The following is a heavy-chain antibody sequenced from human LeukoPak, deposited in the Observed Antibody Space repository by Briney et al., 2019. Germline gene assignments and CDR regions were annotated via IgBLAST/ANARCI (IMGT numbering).Heavy chain of an antibody. CDR3: ARGVGRFLEWLVAAAMDV. J-gene: IGHJ6*02. Sequence: GGSQRLSCVAFEFTFSNYWMSWVRQAPGKGLEWVANIKQDGNQRYYVDSVKGRFTISRDNSKNSLYLQMNSLRADDTAVYYCARGVGRFLEWLVAAAMDVWGQGTTVTVSS. D-gene: IGHD3-3*01. CDR2: IKQDGNQR. V-gene: IGHV3-7*03. CDR1: EFTFSNYW.